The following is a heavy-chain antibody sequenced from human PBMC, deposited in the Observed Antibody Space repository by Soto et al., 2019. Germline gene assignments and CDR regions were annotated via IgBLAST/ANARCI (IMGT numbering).Heavy chain of an antibody. Sequence: SETLSLTCTVSGGSISSSSYYWGWIRQPPGKGLEWIGSIYYSGSTYYNPSLKSRVTISVDTSKNQFSLKLTSVTAADTAVYYCARHRFPLSGPLIDDWGHGTLVNVAS. D-gene: IGHD3-3*01. J-gene: IGHJ4*01. CDR1: GGSISSSSYY. V-gene: IGHV4-39*01. CDR3: ARHRFPLSGPLIDD. CDR2: IYYSGST.